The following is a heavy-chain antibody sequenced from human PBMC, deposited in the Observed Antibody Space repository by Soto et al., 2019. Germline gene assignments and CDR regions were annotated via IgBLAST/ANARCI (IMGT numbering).Heavy chain of an antibody. Sequence: PGGSLRLSCAASGFTFSSYGMHWVRQAPGKGLEWVAVISYDGSNKYYADSVKGRFTISRDNSKNTVYLQMNSLRAEDTAVYYCVKGEYYYDSSGYYPFDYWGQGTLVTVS. D-gene: IGHD3-22*01. CDR3: VKGEYYYDSSGYYPFDY. J-gene: IGHJ4*02. CDR2: ISYDGSNK. CDR1: GFTFSSYG. V-gene: IGHV3-30*18.